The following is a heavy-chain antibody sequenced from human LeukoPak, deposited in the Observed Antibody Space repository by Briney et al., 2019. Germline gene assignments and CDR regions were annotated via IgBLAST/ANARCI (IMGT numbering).Heavy chain of an antibody. CDR1: GYTFTGYY. J-gene: IGHJ5*02. D-gene: IGHD1-26*01. CDR2: INPTGTTT. V-gene: IGHV1-46*01. Sequence: GASVTVSCKASGYTFTGYYMHWVRQAPGQGLEWVGLINPTGTTTLYAQKFQGRITLTRDMSATTDYMELSSLTSEDTAVYYCARDNSVGDIAWWFDPWGQGTLVTVSS. CDR3: ARDNSVGDIAWWFDP.